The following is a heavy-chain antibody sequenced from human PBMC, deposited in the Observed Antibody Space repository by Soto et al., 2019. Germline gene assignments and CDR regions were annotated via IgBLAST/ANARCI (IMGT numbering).Heavy chain of an antibody. V-gene: IGHV3-21*01. J-gene: IGHJ3*02. D-gene: IGHD1-7*01. Sequence: PVGSLRLSCAASGFTFSSYSMNWVRQAPGKGLEWVSSISSSSSYIYYADSVKGRFTISRDNAKNSLYLQMNSLRAEDTAVYYCARDRLELRGDAFDIWGQGTMVTVSS. CDR2: ISSSSSYI. CDR1: GFTFSSYS. CDR3: ARDRLELRGDAFDI.